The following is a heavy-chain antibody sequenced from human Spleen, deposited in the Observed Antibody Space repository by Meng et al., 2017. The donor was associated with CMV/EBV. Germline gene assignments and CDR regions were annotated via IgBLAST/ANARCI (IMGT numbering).Heavy chain of an antibody. CDR2: IAYDGSNK. CDR3: ARENSHYNFWSGYSPPYIDY. D-gene: IGHD3-3*01. Sequence: GGSLRLSCAASGFTFSSHWMTWVRQAPGKGLEWVAVIAYDGSNKFYADSVRGRFTISRDNSKNTLFLQMNSLRPEDTAVYYCARENSHYNFWSGYSPPYIDYWGQGTLVTVSS. J-gene: IGHJ4*02. CDR1: GFTFSSHW. V-gene: IGHV3-30-3*01.